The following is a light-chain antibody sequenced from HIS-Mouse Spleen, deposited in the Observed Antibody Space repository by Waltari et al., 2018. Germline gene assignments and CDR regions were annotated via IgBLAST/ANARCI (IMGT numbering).Light chain of an antibody. Sequence: SYVLTQPPSVSVAPGKTARITCGGNNIGSKSVPWYQQKPGQAPVLGVYDDSDRPSGIPERFSGSNSGNTATLTISRVEAGDEADYYCQVWDSSSDHPYVFGTGTKVTVL. CDR1: NIGSKS. CDR3: QVWDSSSDHPYV. J-gene: IGLJ1*01. CDR2: DDS. V-gene: IGLV3-21*03.